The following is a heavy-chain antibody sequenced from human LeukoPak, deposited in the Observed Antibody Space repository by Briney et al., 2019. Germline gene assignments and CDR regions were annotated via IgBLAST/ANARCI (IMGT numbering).Heavy chain of an antibody. V-gene: IGHV1-24*01. CDR1: GYTLTELS. Sequence: ASVKVSCKVSGYTLTELSMHWVRQAPGKGLEWMGGFDPEDGETIYAQKFQGRVTMTEDTSTDTAYMELSSLRSEDTAVYYCASLNYYGSGSYYSYWFDPWGQGTLVTVSS. CDR3: ASLNYYGSGSYYSYWFDP. D-gene: IGHD3-10*01. J-gene: IGHJ5*02. CDR2: FDPEDGET.